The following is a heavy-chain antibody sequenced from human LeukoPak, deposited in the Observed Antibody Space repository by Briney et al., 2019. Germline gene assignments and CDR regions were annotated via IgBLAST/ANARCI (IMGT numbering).Heavy chain of an antibody. J-gene: IGHJ5*02. CDR3: AKDWGSSDWYNWFDP. D-gene: IGHD6-19*01. V-gene: IGHV1-69*13. CDR2: IIPIFGTA. CDR1: GGTFSSYA. Sequence: GASVKVSCKASGGTFSSYAISWVRQAPGQGLEWMGGIIPIFGTANYAQKFQGRVTITADESTSTAYMELSSLRLEDTAVYYCAKDWGSSDWYNWFDPWGQGTLVTVSS.